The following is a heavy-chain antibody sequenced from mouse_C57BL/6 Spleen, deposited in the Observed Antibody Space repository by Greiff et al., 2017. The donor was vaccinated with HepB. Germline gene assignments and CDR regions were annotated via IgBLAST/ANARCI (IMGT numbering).Heavy chain of an antibody. V-gene: IGHV1-64*01. D-gene: IGHD2-3*01. Sequence: QVHVKQPGAELVKPGASVKLSCKASGYTFTSYWMHWVKQRPGQGLEWIGMIHPNSGSTNYNEKFKSKATLTVDKSSSTAYMQLSSLTSEDSAVYYCANIYDGYLGGYWGQGTTLTVSS. J-gene: IGHJ2*01. CDR3: ANIYDGYLGGY. CDR1: GYTFTSYW. CDR2: IHPNSGST.